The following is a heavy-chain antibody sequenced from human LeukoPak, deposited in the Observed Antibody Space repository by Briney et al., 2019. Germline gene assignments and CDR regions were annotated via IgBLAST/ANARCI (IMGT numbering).Heavy chain of an antibody. Sequence: PGGSLRLSCAASGFTFSTYAMHWVRQGPGKGLEWVAAISYDGSNKYYADSVKGRFTISRDNSKNTLYLQMSGLSAEDTAVYYCARTTTPHYYGSGSYALGYWGQGTLVTVPS. V-gene: IGHV3-30-3*01. CDR2: ISYDGSNK. D-gene: IGHD3-10*01. J-gene: IGHJ4*02. CDR1: GFTFSTYA. CDR3: ARTTTPHYYGSGSYALGY.